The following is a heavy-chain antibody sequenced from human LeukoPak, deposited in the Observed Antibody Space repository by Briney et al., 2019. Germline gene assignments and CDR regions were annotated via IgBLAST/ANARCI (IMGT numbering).Heavy chain of an antibody. CDR1: GFTFSSYD. J-gene: IGHJ4*02. D-gene: IGHD6-19*01. CDR3: AKHLSSGWYGEIDY. V-gene: IGHV3-23*01. CDR2: ISGSGGST. Sequence: PGGSLRLSCAAYGFTFSSYDMSWDRQAPGKGLEWVSAISGSGGSTYYADSVKGRFTISRDNSKNTLYLQMNSLRAEDTAVYYCAKHLSSGWYGEIDYWGQGTLLTVSS.